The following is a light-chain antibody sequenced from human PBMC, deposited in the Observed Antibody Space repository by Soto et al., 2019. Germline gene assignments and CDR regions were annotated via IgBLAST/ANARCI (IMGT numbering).Light chain of an antibody. V-gene: IGKV3-20*01. CDR3: QQYALSPLT. CDR2: GAS. Sequence: EIVLTQSPGTLSLSPGESATLSCRASQSILSIYLAWYQQKRGQSPRLLIYGASSRATGIPDRFSGDGSGTDFTLKISGLEPEDFAVYYCQQYALSPLTFGGGTKVEI. CDR1: QSILSIY. J-gene: IGKJ4*01.